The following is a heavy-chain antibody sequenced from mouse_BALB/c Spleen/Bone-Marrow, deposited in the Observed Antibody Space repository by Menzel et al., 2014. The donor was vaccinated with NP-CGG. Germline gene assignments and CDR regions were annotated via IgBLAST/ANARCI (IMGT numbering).Heavy chain of an antibody. Sequence: EVKVVESGGGLVQPGGSLRLSCATSGFTFTDYYMSWVRQPPGKALEWLGFIRNKANGYTTEYSASVKGRFTISRDSSQSILYLQMNTLRAEDSATYYCARGWITTGFAYWGQGTLVTVSA. V-gene: IGHV7-3*02. CDR1: GFTFTDYY. CDR2: IRNKANGYTT. J-gene: IGHJ3*01. D-gene: IGHD1-1*01. CDR3: ARGWITTGFAY.